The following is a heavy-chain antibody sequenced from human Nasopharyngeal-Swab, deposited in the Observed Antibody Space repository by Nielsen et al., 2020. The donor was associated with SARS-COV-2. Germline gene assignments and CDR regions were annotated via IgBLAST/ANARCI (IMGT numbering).Heavy chain of an antibody. CDR1: GGSISSYY. Sequence: GSLRLSCSVSGGSISSYYWSWIRQRPGKGLEWLGSVFYSGTTNYNPSLKSRVSISVDTSKNQFSLKMRSMTAADTAVYYCARSGYSYGLPVGYFGHWGQGTLVTVSS. J-gene: IGHJ4*02. CDR2: VFYSGTT. D-gene: IGHD5-18*01. CDR3: ARSGYSYGLPVGYFGH. V-gene: IGHV4-59*01.